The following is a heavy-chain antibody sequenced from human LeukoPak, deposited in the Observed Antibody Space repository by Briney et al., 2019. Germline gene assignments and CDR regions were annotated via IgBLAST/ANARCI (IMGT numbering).Heavy chain of an antibody. CDR1: GGSFSGYY. CDR2: IKTSGTT. D-gene: IGHD2-15*01. V-gene: IGHV4-34*01. Sequence: SETLSLTCAVYGGSFSGYYWSWIRQPPGKGLEWIGEIKTSGTTNYNPSLQSRVAISVDTSNNQCTLKVSSMTAADTAMYYCTKAARGRYCSGGSCPFDPWGQGTLVTVSS. CDR3: TKAARGRYCSGGSCPFDP. J-gene: IGHJ5*02.